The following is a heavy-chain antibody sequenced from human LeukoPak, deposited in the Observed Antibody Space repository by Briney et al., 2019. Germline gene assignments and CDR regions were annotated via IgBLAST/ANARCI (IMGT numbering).Heavy chain of an antibody. Sequence: PGGSLRLSCAASGLTFSSYAMHWVRQAPGKGLEWVAVISYDGSNKYYADSVKGRFTISRDNSKNTLYLQMNSLRAEDTAVYYCARGRSPRFYYYYMDVWGKGTTVTVSS. J-gene: IGHJ6*03. D-gene: IGHD3-16*01. CDR1: GLTFSSYA. CDR3: ARGRSPRFYYYYMDV. CDR2: ISYDGSNK. V-gene: IGHV3-30*04.